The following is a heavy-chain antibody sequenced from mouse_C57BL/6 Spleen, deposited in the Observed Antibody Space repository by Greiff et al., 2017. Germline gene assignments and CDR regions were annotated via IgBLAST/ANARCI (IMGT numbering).Heavy chain of an antibody. D-gene: IGHD2-14*01. CDR2: IDPSDSYT. J-gene: IGHJ4*01. CDR1: GYTFTSYW. V-gene: IGHV1-69*01. CDR3: ARGRNDYPGYAMDY. Sequence: QVHVKQPGAELVMPGASVKLSCKASGYTFTSYWMHWVKQRPGQGLEWIGEIDPSDSYTNYNQKFKGKSTLTVDKSSSTAYMQLSSLTSEDSAVYYCARGRNDYPGYAMDYWGQGTSVTVSS.